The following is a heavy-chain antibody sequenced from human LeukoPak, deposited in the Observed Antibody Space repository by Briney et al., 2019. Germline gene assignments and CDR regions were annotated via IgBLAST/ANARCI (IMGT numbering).Heavy chain of an antibody. Sequence: GASVKVSCKASGYTFTGYYMHWVRQAPGQGLEWMGWINPNSGGTNFAQKFQGRVSMTRDTSISTAYMELSRLRSDDTAVYFCARFPRVAATQYFYYNYYMDVWGKGTTVTVSS. D-gene: IGHD2-15*01. V-gene: IGHV1-2*02. J-gene: IGHJ6*03. CDR2: INPNSGGT. CDR1: GYTFTGYY. CDR3: ARFPRVAATQYFYYNYYMDV.